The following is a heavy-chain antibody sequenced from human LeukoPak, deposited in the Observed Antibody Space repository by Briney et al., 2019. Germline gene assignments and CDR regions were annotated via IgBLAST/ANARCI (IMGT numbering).Heavy chain of an antibody. V-gene: IGHV1-18*01. Sequence: ASVKVSCKASGYTFTSYGISWVRQAPGQGLEWMGWISAYNGNTNYAQKLQGRVTMTTDISTSTAYMELRSLRSDDTAVYYCARVVVPAASHRSWFIPWGQGALVTVSS. J-gene: IGHJ5*02. CDR2: ISAYNGNT. CDR3: ARVVVPAASHRSWFIP. CDR1: GYTFTSYG. D-gene: IGHD2-2*01.